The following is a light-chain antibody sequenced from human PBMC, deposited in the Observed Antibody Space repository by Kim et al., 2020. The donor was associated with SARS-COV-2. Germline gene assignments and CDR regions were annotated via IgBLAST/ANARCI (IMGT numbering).Light chain of an antibody. J-gene: IGLJ1*01. V-gene: IGLV3-19*01. CDR3: NSRDSSGNHIV. CDR2: GKN. CDR1: SLRSYY. Sequence: ALGQTVRITCQGDSLRSYYASWYQQKPGQAPVLVIYGKNNRPSGIPDRFSGSSSGNTASLTITGAQAEDEADYYCNSRDSSGNHIVFGTGTKVTVL.